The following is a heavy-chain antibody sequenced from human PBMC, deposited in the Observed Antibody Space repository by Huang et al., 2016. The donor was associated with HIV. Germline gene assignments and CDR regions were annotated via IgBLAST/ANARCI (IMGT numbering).Heavy chain of an antibody. Sequence: QLQLQESGPGLVKPSETLSLTCTVSGGSIRSDNYYWCWIRQPPGKGLEWIGSIYYSGSTYYNPSLKSRVTITVDTSKNQFSLEMRSVTAADTAVYYCARLPGSITMIRGVITDPYWGQGTLVTVSS. CDR3: ARLPGSITMIRGVITDPY. J-gene: IGHJ4*02. V-gene: IGHV4-39*01. CDR2: IYYSGST. CDR1: GGSIRSDNYY. D-gene: IGHD3-10*01.